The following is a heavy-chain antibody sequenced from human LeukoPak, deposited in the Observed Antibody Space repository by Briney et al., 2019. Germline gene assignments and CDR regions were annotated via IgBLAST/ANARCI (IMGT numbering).Heavy chain of an antibody. Sequence: PSETLSLTCTVSGGSISSYYWSWLRQPPGKGLEWIGYIYYSGSTNYNPSLKNRVTISVDTSKNQFSLKLSSVTAADTAVYYCARHRESSEIWPGYYCYGMDVWGQGTTVTVSS. V-gene: IGHV4-59*08. D-gene: IGHD5-24*01. CDR3: ARHRESSEIWPGYYCYGMDV. J-gene: IGHJ6*02. CDR2: IYYSGST. CDR1: GGSISSYY.